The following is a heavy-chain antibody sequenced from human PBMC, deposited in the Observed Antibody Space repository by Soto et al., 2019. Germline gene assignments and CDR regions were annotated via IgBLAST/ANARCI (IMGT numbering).Heavy chain of an antibody. J-gene: IGHJ2*01. Sequence: QVQLQESGPGLVKPSQTLSLTCTVSGGSISSGGYYWSWIRQHPGKGLEWIGYIYYSGSTYYNPSLPSRVSLSLDPSKNHLSLKLRYVTAADAAVYYCAILPLPRMVVVVMNPHHYDWYFALWGRGTLVTVSS. CDR1: GGSISSGGYY. V-gene: IGHV4-31*03. CDR3: AILPLPRMVVVVMNPHHYDWYFAL. D-gene: IGHD3-22*01. CDR2: IYYSGST.